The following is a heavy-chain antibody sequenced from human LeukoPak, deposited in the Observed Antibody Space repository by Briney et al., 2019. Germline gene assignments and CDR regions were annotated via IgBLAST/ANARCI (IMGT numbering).Heavy chain of an antibody. V-gene: IGHV3-23*01. CDR3: AKRGADYGDSTSYYYYYMDV. CDR2: ISGSGGST. J-gene: IGHJ6*03. CDR1: GFTFSSYA. D-gene: IGHD4-17*01. Sequence: GGSLRLSCAASGFTFSSYAMSWVRQAPGKGLEWVSAISGSGGSTYYADSVKGRFTISRDNSKNTLYLQMNSLRAEDTAVYYCAKRGADYGDSTSYYYYYMDVWGKGTTVTVSS.